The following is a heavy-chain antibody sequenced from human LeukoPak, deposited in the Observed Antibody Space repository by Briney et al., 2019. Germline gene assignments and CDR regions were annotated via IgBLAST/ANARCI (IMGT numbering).Heavy chain of an antibody. D-gene: IGHD6-19*01. V-gene: IGHV3-64D*06. CDR1: GPTFSGYA. Sequence: PGGSLRLSCSASGPTFSGYAMHWVRQAPGEGLEYISAISSDGGNTYYADSVKGRFTISRDNSKNALYLQMRSLRTEDTAVYYCWVPIAVAGLQGIDYWGQGTLVTVSS. CDR3: WVPIAVAGLQGIDY. CDR2: ISSDGGNT. J-gene: IGHJ4*02.